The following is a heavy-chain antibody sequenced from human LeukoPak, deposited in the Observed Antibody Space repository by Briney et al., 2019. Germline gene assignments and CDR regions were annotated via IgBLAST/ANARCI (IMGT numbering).Heavy chain of an antibody. D-gene: IGHD6-6*01. CDR1: GHGFSDSW. J-gene: IGHJ5*02. CDR2: IYPGDSRT. V-gene: IGHV5-51*03. CDR3: ASRKFSSTWSDP. Sequence: PGEFLKMSCTGYGHGFSDSWIGWVRQVPGKGLEWIGVIYPGDSRTRYSPSFRGQVTISVDKSISTAYLQWGSLKASDTAMYYCASRKFSSTWSDPWGQGTLVTVSP.